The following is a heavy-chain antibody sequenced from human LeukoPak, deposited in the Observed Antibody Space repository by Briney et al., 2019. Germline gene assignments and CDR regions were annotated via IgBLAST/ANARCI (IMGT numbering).Heavy chain of an antibody. CDR1: GGSISSSSYY. J-gene: IGHJ3*02. D-gene: IGHD3-9*01. Sequence: PSETLSLTCTVSGGSISSSSYYWGWIRQPPGKGLEWIGSIYYSGSTYYNPSLKSRVTISVDTSKNQFSLKLSSVTAADTAVYYCARGSYYYDILTGYPAAAFDIWGQGTMVTVSS. CDR2: IYYSGST. CDR3: ARGSYYYDILTGYPAAAFDI. V-gene: IGHV4-39*07.